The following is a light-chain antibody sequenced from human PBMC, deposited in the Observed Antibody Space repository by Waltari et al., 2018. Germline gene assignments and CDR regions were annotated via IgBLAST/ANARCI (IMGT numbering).Light chain of an antibody. CDR1: SSDIGGYNY. V-gene: IGLV2-14*03. CDR2: DVT. Sequence: QSALTQPASVSGSPGQSITISCTGTSSDIGGYNYVSWYQHFPGKAPRLIIHDVTGRPSGVSTRFSGSKSGNTASLTISGLQAADEADYYCSSYTSGATYVFGTGTQVTVL. CDR3: SSYTSGATYV. J-gene: IGLJ1*01.